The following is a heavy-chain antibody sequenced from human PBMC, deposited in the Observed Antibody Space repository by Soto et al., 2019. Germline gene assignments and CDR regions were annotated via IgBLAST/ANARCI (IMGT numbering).Heavy chain of an antibody. D-gene: IGHD3-10*01. V-gene: IGHV4-4*02. CDR2: IYHSGST. CDR1: GGSISSSNW. CDR3: ARAVVPGVIPKLGGWFDP. Sequence: QVQLQESGPGLVKPSGTLSLTCAVSGGSISSSNWWSWVRQPPGKGLEWIGEIYHSGSTNYNPSLKSRVTISVDKSKNQFSLKLSSVTAADAAVYYCARAVVPGVIPKLGGWFDPWGQGTLVTVSS. J-gene: IGHJ5*02.